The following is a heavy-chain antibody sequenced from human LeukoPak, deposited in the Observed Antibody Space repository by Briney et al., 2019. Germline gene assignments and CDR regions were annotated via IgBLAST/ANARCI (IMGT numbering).Heavy chain of an antibody. CDR3: AKDPLPYGSSYYFDY. J-gene: IGHJ4*02. CDR1: GFTFSSYA. CDR2: ISGSGGST. Sequence: GGSLRLSCAASGFTFSSYAMSWVRQAPGKGLEWVSAISGSGGSTYYADSVKGRFTISRDNSKNTLYLQMNSLRAEDTAVYYCAKDPLPYGSSYYFDYWGQGTLVTVSS. V-gene: IGHV3-23*01. D-gene: IGHD6-6*01.